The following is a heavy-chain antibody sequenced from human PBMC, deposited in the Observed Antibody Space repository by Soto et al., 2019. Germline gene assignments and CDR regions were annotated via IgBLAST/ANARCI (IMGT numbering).Heavy chain of an antibody. J-gene: IGHJ6*02. CDR1: GSTFMNDW. V-gene: IGHV3-74*01. CDR3: ARDRSYSLDV. CDR2: INSDGSST. Sequence: ESLKISCAVSGSTFMNDWMHCFRQAPVKVLVWVSHINSDGSSTNYADFVKGRFTIARDNAKNTVYLQMNSLRAEDTAVYYCARDRSYSLDVWGQGTTVTVSS.